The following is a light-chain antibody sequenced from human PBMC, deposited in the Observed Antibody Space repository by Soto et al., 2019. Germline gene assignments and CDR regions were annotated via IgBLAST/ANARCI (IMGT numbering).Light chain of an antibody. CDR2: DAS. CDR3: QQRSNWPPTWT. CDR1: QSVSSY. J-gene: IGKJ1*01. V-gene: IGKV3-11*01. Sequence: EIVLTQSPATLSLSPGERATLSCRASQSVSSYLACYQQKPGQPPRLLIYDASNRATGIPARFSGSGSGTDFTLTISSLEPEDFAVYYCQQRSNWPPTWTFGQGTKVEIK.